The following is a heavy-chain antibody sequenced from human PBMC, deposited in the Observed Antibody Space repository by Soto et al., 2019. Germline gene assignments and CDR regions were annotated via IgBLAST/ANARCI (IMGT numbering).Heavy chain of an antibody. CDR3: ARGRHAHDSSGCSPDYYFDY. J-gene: IGHJ4*02. CDR2: INHSGST. V-gene: IGHV4-34*01. Sequence: PSETLSLTCAVYGGSFSGYYWSWIRQPPGKGLEWIGEINHSGSTNYNPSLKSRVTISVDTSKNQFSLKLSSVTAADTAVYYCARGRHAHDSSGCSPDYYFDYWGQGTLVTVSS. D-gene: IGHD3-22*01. CDR1: GGSFSGYY.